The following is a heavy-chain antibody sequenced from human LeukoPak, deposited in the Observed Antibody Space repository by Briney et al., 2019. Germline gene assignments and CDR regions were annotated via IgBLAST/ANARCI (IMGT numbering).Heavy chain of an antibody. CDR1: GFTFSGSA. J-gene: IGHJ4*02. D-gene: IGHD6-19*01. Sequence: GGSLRLSCAASGFTFSGSALHWVRQPSGKGLEWVGHIRSKTYKYATAYAASVKGRFTISRDDSKNTAYLQMNSLKTGDTAVYYCVRHEGYSSGYHGTIDYWGQGTLVTVSS. V-gene: IGHV3-73*01. CDR2: IRSKTYKYAT. CDR3: VRHEGYSSGYHGTIDY.